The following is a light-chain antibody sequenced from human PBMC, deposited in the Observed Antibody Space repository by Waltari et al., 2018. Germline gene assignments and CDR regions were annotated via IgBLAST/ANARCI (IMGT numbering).Light chain of an antibody. CDR2: GAS. CDR3: QQYNNWRT. CDR1: QSISRN. Sequence: EVLMTQSPATLSVSPGERATLSCRASQSISRNLAWYQQNPGQAPRLLIYGASTRAPGIPARFSGSGSGTDFTLSISSLQSEDVAVYYCQQYNNWRTFGQGTKLEMK. J-gene: IGKJ2*01. V-gene: IGKV3-15*01.